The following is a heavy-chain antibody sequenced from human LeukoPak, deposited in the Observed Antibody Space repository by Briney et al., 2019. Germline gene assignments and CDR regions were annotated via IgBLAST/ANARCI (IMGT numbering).Heavy chain of an antibody. D-gene: IGHD2-21*02. J-gene: IGHJ4*02. V-gene: IGHV3-7*03. CDR2: IKQDGSEK. CDR1: GFTFRSYW. CDR3: AKEAMVVTAIVGY. Sequence: GGSLRLSCADSGFTFRSYWMSWVRQAPGKGLEWVANIKQDGSEKYYVDSVKGRFTISRDNAKNSLYLQMNSLRAEDTAVYYCAKEAMVVTAIVGYWGQGTLVTVSS.